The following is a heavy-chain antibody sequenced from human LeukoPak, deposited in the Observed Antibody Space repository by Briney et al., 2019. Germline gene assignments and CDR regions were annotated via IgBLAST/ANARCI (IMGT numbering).Heavy chain of an antibody. CDR1: GFTFSSYS. Sequence: GGSLRLSCAASGFTFSSYSMAWVRQAPGKGLEWVSSISTTSTYIFYGDSVKGRFTISRDNAQNSLYLQMNSLRAEDTAVYYCAREIYDSSGTGAFDIWGQGTTVTVSS. CDR2: ISTTSTYI. CDR3: AREIYDSSGTGAFDI. V-gene: IGHV3-21*01. D-gene: IGHD3-22*01. J-gene: IGHJ3*02.